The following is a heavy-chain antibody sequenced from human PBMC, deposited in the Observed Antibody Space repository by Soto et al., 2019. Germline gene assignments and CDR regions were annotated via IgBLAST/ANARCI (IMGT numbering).Heavy chain of an antibody. CDR1: GGSISSGGYS. D-gene: IGHD6-6*01. J-gene: IGHJ6*02. CDR3: ARDSNNIAARGMDV. Sequence: QLQLQESGSGLVKPSQTLSLTCAVSGGSISSGGYSWSWIRQPPGKGLEWIGYIYHSGSTYYNPSLKSRVTIQVDRSKNQFSLKLSSVTAADTAVYYCARDSNNIAARGMDVWGQGTTVTVSS. V-gene: IGHV4-30-2*01. CDR2: IYHSGST.